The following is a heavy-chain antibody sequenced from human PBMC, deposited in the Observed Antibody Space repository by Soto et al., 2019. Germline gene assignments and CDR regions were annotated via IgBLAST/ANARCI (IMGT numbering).Heavy chain of an antibody. D-gene: IGHD1-20*01. CDR1: GFTFRTYW. CDR3: ARDGGNWNDFDY. Sequence: EVQLVESGGGLVQPGGSLRLSCAASGFTFRTYWMNWVRQAPGKGLEWVANIKEDGSKKNFVDSVKGRFTISRDNAKNLLYLQMNSLRAEDTAVYYCARDGGNWNDFDYWGQGTLVTVPS. J-gene: IGHJ4*02. CDR2: IKEDGSKK. V-gene: IGHV3-7*01.